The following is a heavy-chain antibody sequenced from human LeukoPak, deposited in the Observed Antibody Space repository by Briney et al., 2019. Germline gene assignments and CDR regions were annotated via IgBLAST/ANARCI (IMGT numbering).Heavy chain of an antibody. CDR2: IWYDGTNK. Sequence: PGGSLRLSCAASGFTFSSCGMHWVREAPGKGLGWVAVIWYDGTNKYYADSVKGRFTISRDNSKNTLYLQMNSLRAEDTAVYYCARGRDGYNWIDYWGQGTLVTVSS. J-gene: IGHJ4*02. D-gene: IGHD5-24*01. CDR3: ARGRDGYNWIDY. V-gene: IGHV3-33*01. CDR1: GFTFSSCG.